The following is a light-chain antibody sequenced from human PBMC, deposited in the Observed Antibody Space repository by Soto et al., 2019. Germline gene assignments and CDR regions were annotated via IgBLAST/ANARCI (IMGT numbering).Light chain of an antibody. Sequence: EIVLTQSPATLSLSPGERATLSCRASQSVSGYLAWYQHKPGQAPRLLIYDASNRAAGIPARFSGSGSGTDFTLTISTLEPEDFAVYYCHQRSNWFLTFGQGTRLDIK. V-gene: IGKV3-11*01. CDR2: DAS. CDR3: HQRSNWFLT. CDR1: QSVSGY. J-gene: IGKJ5*01.